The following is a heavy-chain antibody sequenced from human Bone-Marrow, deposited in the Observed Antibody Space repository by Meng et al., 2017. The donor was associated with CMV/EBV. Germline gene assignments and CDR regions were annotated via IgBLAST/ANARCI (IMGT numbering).Heavy chain of an antibody. V-gene: IGHV3-23*01. J-gene: IGHJ4*02. CDR2: MVGTGGV. D-gene: IGHD2-8*01. Sequence: GGSLRLSCVVSGFSVGTYSMSWVRQAPGKGLEWVSIMVGTGGVIYADSVKGRFTVCRDNSKNTLYLEMNSLRVEDTAVYYCAKVPFSTNPYYFDYWGQGTRVTVSS. CDR3: AKVPFSTNPYYFDY. CDR1: GFSVGTYS.